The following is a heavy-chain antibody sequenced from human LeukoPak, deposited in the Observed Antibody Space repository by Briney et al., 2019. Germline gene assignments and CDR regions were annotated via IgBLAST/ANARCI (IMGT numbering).Heavy chain of an antibody. CDR3: TRDPRHLDS. J-gene: IGHJ4*02. CDR1: GFTFSDSY. D-gene: IGHD6-6*01. Sequence: GGSLRLSRAASGFTFSDSYMTWVRQAPGKGVEWVAYISGSGHDINYSESAKGRFTISRDNAKNSLYLQMSSLRVEDTAVYYCTRDPRHLDSWGQGTLVTVSS. CDR2: ISGSGHDI. V-gene: IGHV3-11*04.